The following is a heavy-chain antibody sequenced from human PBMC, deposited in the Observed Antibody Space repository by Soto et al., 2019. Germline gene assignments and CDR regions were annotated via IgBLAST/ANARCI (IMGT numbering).Heavy chain of an antibody. Sequence: ASVKVSCKASGYTFTGYYMHWVRQAPGQGLEWMGWINPNSGGTNYAQKFQGWVTMTRDTSISTAYMELSRLRSDDTAVYYCAVSSGIAAAGAFDYWGQGTLVTVSS. J-gene: IGHJ4*01. CDR3: AVSSGIAAAGAFDY. V-gene: IGHV1-2*04. CDR2: INPNSGGT. CDR1: GYTFTGYY. D-gene: IGHD6-13*01.